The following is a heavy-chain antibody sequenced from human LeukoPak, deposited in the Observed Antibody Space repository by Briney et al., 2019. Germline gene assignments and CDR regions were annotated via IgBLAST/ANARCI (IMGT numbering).Heavy chain of an antibody. D-gene: IGHD3-3*01. J-gene: IGHJ4*02. Sequence: SETLSLTCTVSGGSISSYYWSWIRQPPGKGLEWIGYIYYSGSTNYNPSLKSRVTISVDTSKNQSSLKLSSVTAADTAVYYCARVISLSGYPDYWGQGTLVTVSS. CDR3: ARVISLSGYPDY. CDR2: IYYSGST. CDR1: GGSISSYY. V-gene: IGHV4-59*01.